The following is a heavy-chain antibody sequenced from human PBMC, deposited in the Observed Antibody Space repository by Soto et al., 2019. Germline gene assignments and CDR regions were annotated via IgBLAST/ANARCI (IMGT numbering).Heavy chain of an antibody. V-gene: IGHV3-23*01. D-gene: IGHD6-19*01. CDR1: GFTFSSYV. CDR3: ARGGGIAVADTHLDY. Sequence: PGGSLRLSCAASGFTFSSYVMSWVRQAPGKGLEWVSGISNSVSNTNYADSVKGRFTISRDNSKNTLYLQMSSLRAEDTAVYYCARGGGIAVADTHLDYWGQGTLVTVSS. CDR2: ISNSVSNT. J-gene: IGHJ4*02.